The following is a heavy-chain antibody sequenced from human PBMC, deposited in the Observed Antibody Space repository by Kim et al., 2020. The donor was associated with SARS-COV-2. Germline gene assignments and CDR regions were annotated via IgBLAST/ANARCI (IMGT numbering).Heavy chain of an antibody. V-gene: IGHV3-21*01. CDR2: ISGYGTYV. CDR1: GFTFSSYT. Sequence: GGSLRLSCAASGFTFSSYTMNWVRQAPGKGLEWVSSISGYGTYVYYADSVKGRFSISRDSANLYLQMNSRRAEDTAMYFCSRETGYWTSDDGMDVWGQGTTVTVS. J-gene: IGHJ6*02. CDR3: SRETGYWTSDDGMDV. D-gene: IGHD1-1*01.